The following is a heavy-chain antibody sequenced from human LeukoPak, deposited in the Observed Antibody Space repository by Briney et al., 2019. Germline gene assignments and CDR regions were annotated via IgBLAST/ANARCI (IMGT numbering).Heavy chain of an antibody. V-gene: IGHV3-23*01. D-gene: IGHD3-10*01. J-gene: IGHJ4*02. CDR2: ISGSGAVT. CDR3: AKGYGSGSQPYYFGF. CDR1: GYTFSTYA. Sequence: GGSLRLSCAGSGYTFSTYAMSWVRQAPGKGLEWVSTISGSGAVTYYAVSVKGRFTISRDNSKSTMYMQMNSLRGEDTAMYYCAKGYGSGSQPYYFGFWGQGTLVTVSS.